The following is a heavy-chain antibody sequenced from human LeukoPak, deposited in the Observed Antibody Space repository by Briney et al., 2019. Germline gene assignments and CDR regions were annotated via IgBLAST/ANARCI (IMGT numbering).Heavy chain of an antibody. J-gene: IGHJ4*02. CDR1: GYSFTSYW. CDR3: ARHGVGVGATTTGERFDF. V-gene: IGHV5-51*01. D-gene: IGHD1-26*01. Sequence: GESLKISCKGSGYSFTSYWIGWVRQVPGKGLEWMGIICPGDSDTRYSPSFQGQVTISVDKSISTAYLQWNSLKASDTAMYYCARHGVGVGATTTGERFDFWGQGTLVTVSS. CDR2: ICPGDSDT.